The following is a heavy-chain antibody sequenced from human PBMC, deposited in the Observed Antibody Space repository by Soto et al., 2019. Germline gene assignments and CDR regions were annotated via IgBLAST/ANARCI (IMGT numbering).Heavy chain of an antibody. CDR3: ARDRGYYYDSSGSLRY. Sequence: ASVTVACKASGYTITSYYMHWGRQTNGQGLEWMGIINPSGGSTSYAQKFQGRVTMTRDTSTSTVYMELSSLRSEDTAVYYCARDRGYYYDSSGSLRYWGQGTLVTVSS. CDR1: GYTITSYY. J-gene: IGHJ4*02. CDR2: INPSGGST. V-gene: IGHV1-46*01. D-gene: IGHD3-22*01.